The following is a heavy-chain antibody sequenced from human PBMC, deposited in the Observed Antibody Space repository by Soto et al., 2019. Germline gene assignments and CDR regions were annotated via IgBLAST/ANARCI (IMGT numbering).Heavy chain of an antibody. J-gene: IGHJ4*02. D-gene: IGHD2-15*01. CDR1: GFPFSEFA. V-gene: IGHV3-33*01. Sequence: QVQLEESGGGVVQPGRSLRLSCTASGFPFSEFAMHWVRQAPGKGLEWVAVVWFDGSEKYYADSVKGRFTISRDNSRNTVSLQMNSLRVEDTAVYYCAGDGSGGSWPASLDKWGQGTPVTVSS. CDR3: AGDGSGGSWPASLDK. CDR2: VWFDGSEK.